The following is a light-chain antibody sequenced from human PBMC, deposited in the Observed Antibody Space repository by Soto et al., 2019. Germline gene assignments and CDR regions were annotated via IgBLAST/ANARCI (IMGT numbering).Light chain of an antibody. CDR1: QSVLYSSNNKNY. J-gene: IGKJ1*01. CDR3: QQYYSTPQWT. V-gene: IGKV4-1*01. Sequence: DIVMTQSPDSLAVSLGERATINCKSSQSVLYSSNNKNYLAWYQQKPGQPPKLLIYWASTRESGVPDRFSGSGPGTDFTLTICSLQAEDVAVYYCQQYYSTPQWTFGQGTKVEIK. CDR2: WAS.